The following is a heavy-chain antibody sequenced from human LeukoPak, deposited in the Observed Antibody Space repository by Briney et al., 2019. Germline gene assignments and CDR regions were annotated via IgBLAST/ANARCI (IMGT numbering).Heavy chain of an antibody. V-gene: IGHV4-59*12. CDR2: IYYSGST. D-gene: IGHD2-2*01. J-gene: IGHJ5*02. CDR3: ARGQYCSSTSCYVLGWFDP. Sequence: SETLSLTCTVSGGSISSYYWSWIRQPPGKGLEWIGYIYYSGSTNYNPSLKSRVTISVDTSKNQFSLKLSSVTAADTAVYYCARGQYCSSTSCYVLGWFDPWGQGTLVTVSS. CDR1: GGSISSYY.